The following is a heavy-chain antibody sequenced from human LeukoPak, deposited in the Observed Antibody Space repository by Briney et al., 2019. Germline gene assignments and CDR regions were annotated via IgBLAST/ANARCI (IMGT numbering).Heavy chain of an antibody. CDR2: IYFSGRT. V-gene: IGHV4-59*01. D-gene: IGHD6-13*01. CDR3: ARGDRAAAAFDS. CDR1: GGSISSYY. J-gene: IGHJ4*02. Sequence: SETLSLTCTVSGGSISSYYWSWIRQPPGKGLEWIGNIYFSGRTNYNPSLKSRVTISVDTSKNQFSLQLNSVTAADTAVYYCARGDRAAAAFDSWSQGTLVTVSS.